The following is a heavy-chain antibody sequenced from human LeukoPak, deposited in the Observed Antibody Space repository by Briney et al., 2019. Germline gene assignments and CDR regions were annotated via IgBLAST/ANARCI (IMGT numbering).Heavy chain of an antibody. D-gene: IGHD2-21*01. Sequence: GGSLRLSCAASGFIFSSYEMNWVRQAPGKGLDRVSYISRSSSTIYYADSVKGRFNISRDNAKNSLYLQMNSLRAEDTAVYYCASRPPHGDFLVFDYWGQGTLVTVSS. V-gene: IGHV3-48*03. CDR2: ISRSSSTI. CDR1: GFIFSSYE. J-gene: IGHJ4*02. CDR3: ASRPPHGDFLVFDY.